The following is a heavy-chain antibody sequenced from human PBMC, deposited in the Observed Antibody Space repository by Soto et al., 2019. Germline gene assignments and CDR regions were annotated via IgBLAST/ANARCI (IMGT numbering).Heavy chain of an antibody. V-gene: IGHV5-51*01. CDR3: ARPYYYDSSGYYAVPY. CDR2: IYPGDSDT. CDR1: GYSFTSYW. D-gene: IGHD3-22*01. J-gene: IGHJ4*02. Sequence: PGESLKISCKGSGYSFTSYWIGWVRQMPGKGLEWMGIIYPGDSDTRYSPSFQGQVTISADKSISTAYLQWSSLKASDTAMYYCARPYYYDSSGYYAVPYWGQGTLVTVSS.